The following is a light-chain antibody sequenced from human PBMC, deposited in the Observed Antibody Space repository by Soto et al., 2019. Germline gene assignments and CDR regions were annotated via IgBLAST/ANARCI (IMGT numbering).Light chain of an antibody. CDR3: SSFAGSNNLV. CDR1: SSDVGGYNY. Sequence: QSVLTQPPSASGSPGQSVTISCTGTSSDVGGYNYVSWFQQHPDKVPKLMIYEVSKRPSGVPDRFSGSKSGNTASLTVSGLQAEDEADYYCSSFAGSNNLVFGGGTKLTVL. V-gene: IGLV2-8*01. J-gene: IGLJ2*01. CDR2: EVS.